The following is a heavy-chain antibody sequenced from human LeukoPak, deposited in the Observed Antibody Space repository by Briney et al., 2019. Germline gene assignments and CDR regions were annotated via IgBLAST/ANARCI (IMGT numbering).Heavy chain of an antibody. CDR1: GFTFGSYS. CDR3: AREGDGGSFDY. D-gene: IGHD1-26*01. Sequence: GGSLRLSCAASGFTFGSYSMNWVRQAPGKGLEWVSSISSSSSYIYYADSVKGRFTISRDNAKNSLYLQMNSLRAEDTAVYYCAREGDGGSFDYWGQGTLVTVSS. CDR2: ISSSSSYI. V-gene: IGHV3-21*01. J-gene: IGHJ4*02.